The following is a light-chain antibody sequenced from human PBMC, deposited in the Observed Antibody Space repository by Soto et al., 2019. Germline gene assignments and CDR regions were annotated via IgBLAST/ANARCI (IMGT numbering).Light chain of an antibody. J-gene: IGKJ1*01. Sequence: DIQMTQSPSTLSAYVGDRVTITCRASQSISSWLAWYQQKPGKAPKLLIYKASSLESGVPSRFSGSGSGSEFTLTISSLQPDDFATYYCQQYNSLWTFGQGTRWIS. V-gene: IGKV1-5*03. CDR1: QSISSW. CDR3: QQYNSLWT. CDR2: KAS.